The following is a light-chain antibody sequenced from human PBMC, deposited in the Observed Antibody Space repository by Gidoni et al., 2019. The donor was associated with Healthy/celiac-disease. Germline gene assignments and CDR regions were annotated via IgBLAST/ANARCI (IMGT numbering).Light chain of an antibody. V-gene: IGLV3-19*01. CDR2: GKN. J-gene: IGLJ2*01. Sequence: SSELTQDPAVSVAVGQTVRITCQGDSLRSYYASWYQQKPGQAPVLVIYGKNNRPSGIPDRFSGSSSGNTASLTITGAQAEDEADSYCNSRDSSGNPVFGGGTKLTVL. CDR1: SLRSYY. CDR3: NSRDSSGNPV.